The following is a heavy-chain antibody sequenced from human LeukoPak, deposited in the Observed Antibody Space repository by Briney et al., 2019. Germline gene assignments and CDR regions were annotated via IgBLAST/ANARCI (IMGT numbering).Heavy chain of an antibody. CDR3: ARGPDIVVGYTMDDY. V-gene: IGHV1-2*02. CDR2: INPNSGGT. J-gene: IGHJ4*02. Sequence: ASVKVSCKASGYTFTGYYMHWVRQAPGQGLEWMGWINPNSGGTNYAQKFQGRVTMTRDTSISTAYMELSRLRSDDTAVYYCARGPDIVVGYTMDDYWGQGTLVTVSS. D-gene: IGHD2-2*01. CDR1: GYTFTGYY.